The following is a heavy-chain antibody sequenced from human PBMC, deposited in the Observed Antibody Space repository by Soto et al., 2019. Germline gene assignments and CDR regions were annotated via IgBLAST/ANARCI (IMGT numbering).Heavy chain of an antibody. J-gene: IGHJ5*02. CDR1: GYSFTSYW. Sequence: TGESLKISCKGSGYSFTSYWIGWVRQMPGKGLEWMGIIYPGDSDTRYSPSFQGQVTISADKSISTAYLQWSSLKASDTAMYYCARSLLVDTAMVNWFDPWGKGTLVTV. D-gene: IGHD5-18*01. CDR2: IYPGDSDT. CDR3: ARSLLVDTAMVNWFDP. V-gene: IGHV5-51*01.